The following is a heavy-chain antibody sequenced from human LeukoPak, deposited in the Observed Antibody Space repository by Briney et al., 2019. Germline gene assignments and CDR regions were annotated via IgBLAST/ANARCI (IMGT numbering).Heavy chain of an antibody. D-gene: IGHD2-2*01. J-gene: IGHJ4*02. CDR1: QYAFTDYA. CDR3: ARDVAVIPAAQKNFFDY. V-gene: IGHV1-46*01. Sequence: ASVKVSCKASQYAFTDYAVHWVRQATGQGLEWMGIINPSGGGTTYAQNFQGRVTMTRDTSTSTIYMELSSLGSDDTAVYFCARDVAVIPAAQKNFFDYWGQGALVTVSS. CDR2: INPSGGGT.